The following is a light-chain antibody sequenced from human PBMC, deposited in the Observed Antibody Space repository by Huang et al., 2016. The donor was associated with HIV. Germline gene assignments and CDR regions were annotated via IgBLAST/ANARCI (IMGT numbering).Light chain of an antibody. Sequence: AIRMTQSPSSLSASTGDRVNLTCRASQDINNFLAWYQQTPGKAPNLFIDVASILETGVPSMFSGSGSGTEFNLSISCLQSEDFATYYCQQYYSYRTFGQGTQVEIK. CDR1: QDINNF. V-gene: IGKV1-8*01. J-gene: IGKJ1*01. CDR2: VAS. CDR3: QQYYSYRT.